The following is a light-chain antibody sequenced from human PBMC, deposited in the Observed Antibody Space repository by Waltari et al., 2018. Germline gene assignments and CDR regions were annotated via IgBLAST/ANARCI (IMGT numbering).Light chain of an antibody. Sequence: SYKLTQPSSLSVSPGQTASITCSGDDLEDYYVAWYQQRPGQSPVLLIYQDTKRPSGIPERFSGSNSGNTATLTIRETQTIDDADYYCQAWDNSAVVFGGGTTLTVL. J-gene: IGLJ2*01. CDR3: QAWDNSAVV. CDR2: QDT. CDR1: DLEDYY. V-gene: IGLV3-1*01.